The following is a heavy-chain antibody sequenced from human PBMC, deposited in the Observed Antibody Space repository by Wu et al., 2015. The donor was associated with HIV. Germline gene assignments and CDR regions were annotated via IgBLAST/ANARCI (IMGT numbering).Heavy chain of an antibody. J-gene: IGHJ4*02. CDR1: GYTFTSYD. D-gene: IGHD6-19*01. Sequence: QVQLVQSGAEVKKSGASVKVSCKASGYTFTSYDINWVRQATGQGLEWVGWMNPKSGGTNYAQKFQGRVTMTRDTSISTAYMELSRLRSDDTAVYYCARGTSSGWIVDYWGQGTLVHRLL. V-gene: IGHV1-2*02. CDR2: MNPKSGGT. CDR3: ARGTSSGWIVDY.